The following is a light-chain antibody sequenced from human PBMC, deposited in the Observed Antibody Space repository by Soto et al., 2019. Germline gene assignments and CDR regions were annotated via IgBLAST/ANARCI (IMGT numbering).Light chain of an antibody. CDR1: SSDVGGSNF. CDR2: DVA. V-gene: IGLV2-14*03. J-gene: IGLJ1*01. Sequence: QSALTRPASVSASPGQSITISCTGTSSDVGGSNFVSWYQQHPGKPPKLIIYDVATRPSGVSNRFSGSKSGSTASLIISRLQTEDEADYYCVSFTSSTTYVFGSGTKVTVL. CDR3: VSFTSSTTYV.